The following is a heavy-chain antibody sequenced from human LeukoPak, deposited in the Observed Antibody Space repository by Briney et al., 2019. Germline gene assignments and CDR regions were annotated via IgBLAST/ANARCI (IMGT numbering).Heavy chain of an antibody. CDR3: ARVPMGASYYYMDV. CDR1: GRSITRGGYY. CDR2: IYHDGNT. J-gene: IGHJ6*03. V-gene: IGHV4-31*03. Sequence: SETLSLTCTLSGRSITRGGYYWRWLRPHPGKGLEWIGYIYHDGNTYYNPSLKSRLTISVDTSKNQFSLNLTSVTAADTAVYYCARVPMGASYYYMDVWGKGTTVTVSS. D-gene: IGHD1-26*01.